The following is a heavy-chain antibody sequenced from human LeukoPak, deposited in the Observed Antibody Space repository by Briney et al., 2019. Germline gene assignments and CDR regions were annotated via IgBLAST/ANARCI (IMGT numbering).Heavy chain of an antibody. Sequence: SETLSLTCAVYGGSFSGYYWSWIRQPPGKGLEWVGEINHSGSTNYNPSLKSRVTISVDTSKNQFSLKLSSVTAADTAVYYCARGPTYYYDSSGYSFFFQHWGQGTLVTVAS. V-gene: IGHV4-34*01. CDR2: INHSGST. J-gene: IGHJ1*01. CDR1: GGSFSGYY. CDR3: ARGPTYYYDSSGYSFFFQH. D-gene: IGHD3-22*01.